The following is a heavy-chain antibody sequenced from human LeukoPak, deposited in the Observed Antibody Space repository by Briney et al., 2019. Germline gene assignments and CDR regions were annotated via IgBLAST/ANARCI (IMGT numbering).Heavy chain of an antibody. D-gene: IGHD2-15*01. J-gene: IGHJ4*02. CDR2: IKQDGCEK. CDR3: AREDQPRGTFDY. CDR1: GXTFSNYW. V-gene: IGHV3-7*05. Sequence: PGGSLRLSCAASGXTFSNYWMTWVRQAPGKGLEWVANIKQDGCEKYYVDSVKGRFTISRDNAKNSLYLQMNSLRAEDTALYYCAREDQPRGTFDYWGQGILVTVSS.